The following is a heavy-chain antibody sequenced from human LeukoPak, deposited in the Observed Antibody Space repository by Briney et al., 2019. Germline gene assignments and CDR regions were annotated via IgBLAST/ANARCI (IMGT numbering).Heavy chain of an antibody. J-gene: IGHJ3*02. CDR2: IYTSGST. CDR1: GGSISSYY. D-gene: IGHD2-21*02. CDR3: ARRILRMTAMRAFDI. V-gene: IGHV4-4*07. Sequence: PSETLSLTCTVSGGSISSYYWSWIRQPAGKGLEWIGRIYTSGSTNYNPSLKSRVTMSVDTSKNQFSLKLSSVTAADTAVYYCARRILRMTAMRAFDIWGQGTMVTVSS.